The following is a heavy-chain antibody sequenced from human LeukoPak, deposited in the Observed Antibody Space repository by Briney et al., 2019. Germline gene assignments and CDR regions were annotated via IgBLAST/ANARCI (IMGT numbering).Heavy chain of an antibody. J-gene: IGHJ4*02. CDR3: AKDSGGYSYGPDY. Sequence: PGRSLRLSCAASGFMFRSYGMHWVRQAPGKGLEWVAVISYGESKIYYTDSVKGRFTISRDNSKNTLYLQMNSLRAEDTAVYYCAKDSGGYSYGPDYWGQGTLVTVSS. V-gene: IGHV3-30*18. CDR1: GFMFRSYG. CDR2: ISYGESKI. D-gene: IGHD5-18*01.